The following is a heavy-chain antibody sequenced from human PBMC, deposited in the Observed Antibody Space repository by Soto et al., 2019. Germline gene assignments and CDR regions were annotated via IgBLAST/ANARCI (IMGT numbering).Heavy chain of an antibody. CDR1: GFTFSSDD. D-gene: IGHD2-8*01. Sequence: VVSLRLSCVASGFTFSSDDMNWVRQAPGKGLEWLSYISSSGGTIMYADSLEGRFTISRDNAKNSLYLQVNSLRAEDTAGYYCARGGCEFDKWGQGNLVTV. CDR2: ISSSGGTI. CDR3: ARGGCEFDK. V-gene: IGHV3-48*03. J-gene: IGHJ4*02.